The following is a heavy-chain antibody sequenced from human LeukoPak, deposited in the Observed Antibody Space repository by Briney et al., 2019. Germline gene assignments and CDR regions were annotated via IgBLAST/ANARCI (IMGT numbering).Heavy chain of an antibody. CDR3: ASGTDLDY. CDR1: GYTFTGYY. V-gene: IGHV1-2*06. CDR2: INPNSGGT. D-gene: IGHD3/OR15-3a*01. J-gene: IGHJ4*02. Sequence: ASVTVSCTASGYTFTGYYMHWVRQAPGQGLEWMGRINPNSGGTNYAQKFQGRVTMTRDTSISTAYMELSSLRSEDTAVYYCASGTDLDYWGQGTLVTVSS.